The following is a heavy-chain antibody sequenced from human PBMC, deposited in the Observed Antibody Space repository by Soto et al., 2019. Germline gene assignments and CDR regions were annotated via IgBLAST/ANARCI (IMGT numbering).Heavy chain of an antibody. CDR2: IAWNSDII. V-gene: IGHV3-9*01. D-gene: IGHD3-10*01. CDR1: GFSFEDYA. J-gene: IGHJ6*02. CDR3: AKDHYGSAIYGMDV. Sequence: EVQLVESGGGLVQPGRSLRLSCAASGFSFEDYAMHWVRQAPGKGLEWVSGIAWNSDIIGYADSVKGRFTISRDNGKNSLYLQMNSLKTEDTALYYCAKDHYGSAIYGMDVWGQGTTVTVSS.